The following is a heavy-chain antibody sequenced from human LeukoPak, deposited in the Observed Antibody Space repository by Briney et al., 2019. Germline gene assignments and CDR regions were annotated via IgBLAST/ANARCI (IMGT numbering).Heavy chain of an antibody. J-gene: IGHJ6*04. V-gene: IGHV3-15*01. CDR1: GFTFSNAW. D-gene: IGHD2-2*01. CDR2: IKSKTDGGTT. Sequence: GGSLRLSCAASGFTFSNAWMSWVRQAPGKGLEWVGRIKSKTDGGTTDYAAPVKGRFTISRDDSKNTLYLQMNSLKTEDTAVYYCTTKLCSSTSCYYYYGMDVWGKGTTVTVSS. CDR3: TTKLCSSTSCYYYYGMDV.